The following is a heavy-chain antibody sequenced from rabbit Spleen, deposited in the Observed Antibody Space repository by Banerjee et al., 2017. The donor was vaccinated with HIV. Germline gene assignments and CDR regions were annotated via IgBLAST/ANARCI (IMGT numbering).Heavy chain of an antibody. CDR1: GFSFSSGYD. V-gene: IGHV1S40*01. CDR2: IAAGSAGTT. D-gene: IGHD7-1*01. Sequence: QQLVESGGGLVKPGASLTLTCKASGFSFSSGYDMCWVRQAPGKGLEWSACIAAGSAGTTYYANWAKGRFTISKTSSTTVTLQMTSLTAADTATYFCARFYAGYGDFGYAAMWGPGTLVTVS. J-gene: IGHJ4*01. CDR3: ARFYAGYGDFGYAAM.